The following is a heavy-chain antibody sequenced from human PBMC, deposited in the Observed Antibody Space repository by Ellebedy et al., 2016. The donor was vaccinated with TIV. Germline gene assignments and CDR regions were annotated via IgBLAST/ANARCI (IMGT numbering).Heavy chain of an antibody. CDR2: IVGTGGTT. CDR1: GISLRSNA. CDR3: ETGAYDL. V-gene: IGHV3-23*01. Sequence: GESLKISCAASGISLRSNAMSWVRQAPGKGLERVSTIVGTGGTTYYRESVKGRFTVYRDTSRNTLYLQMNSLTPDDTAVYYGETGAYDLWGQGTMVTVSS. J-gene: IGHJ3*01.